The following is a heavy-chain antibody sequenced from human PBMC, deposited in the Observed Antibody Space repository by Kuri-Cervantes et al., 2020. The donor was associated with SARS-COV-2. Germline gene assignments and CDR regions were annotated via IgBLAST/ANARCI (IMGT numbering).Heavy chain of an antibody. CDR2: IKQDGSEK. J-gene: IGHJ3*02. D-gene: IGHD3-22*01. V-gene: IGHV3-7*01. Sequence: LSLPCAASGFTFRRYWMRWVRQARGKGRVGVANIKQDGSEKYYVDALKGRSTISRDNAKNSLYLKMNSLRAEYTAVYFCARCRGGYYDSSGFDDGDAFDIWGQGTMVTVSS. CDR3: ARCRGGYYDSSGFDDGDAFDI. CDR1: GFTFRRYW.